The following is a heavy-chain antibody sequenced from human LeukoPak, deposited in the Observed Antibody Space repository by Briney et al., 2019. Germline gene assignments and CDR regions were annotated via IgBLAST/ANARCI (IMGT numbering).Heavy chain of an antibody. J-gene: IGHJ5*02. CDR2: IYTSGST. V-gene: IGHV4-4*07. CDR1: GGSISSYY. Sequence: SETLSLTCIVSGGSISSYYWSWIRQPAGKGLEWIGRIYTSGSTNYNPSLKSRVTMSVDTSKNQFSLKLSSVTAADTAVYYCARDFYYYDSSGYYNWFDPWGQGTLVTVSS. CDR3: ARDFYYYDSSGYYNWFDP. D-gene: IGHD3-22*01.